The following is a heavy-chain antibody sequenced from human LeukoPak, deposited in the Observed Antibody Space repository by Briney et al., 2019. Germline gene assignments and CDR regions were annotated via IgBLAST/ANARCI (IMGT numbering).Heavy chain of an antibody. CDR2: ISYDGINT. CDR1: GFTFSSYA. D-gene: IGHD2-2*02. Sequence: GGSLRLSCAASGFTFSSYATYWVRQAPGKGLEWVAVISYDGINTYYADSVKGRFTISRDNSQNTLYLQMNSLRAEDTAVYYCARSPGGYCGSTSCHSSWYFDLWGRGTLVTVSS. J-gene: IGHJ2*01. CDR3: ARSPGGYCGSTSCHSSWYFDL. V-gene: IGHV3-30-3*01.